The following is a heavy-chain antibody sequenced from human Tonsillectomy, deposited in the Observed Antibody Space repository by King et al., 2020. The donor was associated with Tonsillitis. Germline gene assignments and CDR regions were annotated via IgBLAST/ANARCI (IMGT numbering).Heavy chain of an antibody. CDR3: ARARTWDWFDP. V-gene: IGHV3-74*01. CDR2: ISSDALST. CDR1: GFTFSTYW. J-gene: IGHJ5*02. D-gene: IGHD7-27*01. Sequence: VQLVESGGGLVQPGGSLRLSCAASGFTFSTYWMHWVRQAPGKGLVWVSSISSDALSTSYADSVKGRFTISRDNAKSTLYLQMNSLRVEETAVSYCARARTWDWFDPWGQGTLVTVSS.